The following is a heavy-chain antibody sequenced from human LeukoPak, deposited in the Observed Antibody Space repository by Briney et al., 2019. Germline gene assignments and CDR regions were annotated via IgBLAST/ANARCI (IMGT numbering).Heavy chain of an antibody. CDR3: ARDHESSGWYRLNY. J-gene: IGHJ4*02. D-gene: IGHD6-19*01. V-gene: IGHV6-1*01. CDR1: GDSVSSNSAA. Sequence: SQTLSLACAISGDSVSSNSAAWNWIRQSPSRGLEWLGRTYYRSKWYNDYAVSVKSRITINPDTSKNQFSLQLNSVTPEDTAVYYCARDHESSGWYRLNYWGQGTLVTVSS. CDR2: TYYRSKWYN.